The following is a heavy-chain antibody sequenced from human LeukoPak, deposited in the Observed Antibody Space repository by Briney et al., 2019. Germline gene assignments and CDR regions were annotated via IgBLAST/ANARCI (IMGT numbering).Heavy chain of an antibody. D-gene: IGHD2-2*01. CDR1: GFTFSSYS. CDR2: ISSSSSYI. CDR3: ARDNVVVPAAVLSPDPFDY. V-gene: IGHV3-21*01. Sequence: GGSLRLSCAASGFTFSSYSMDWVRQAPGKGLEWVSSISSSSSYIYYADSVKGRFTISRDNAKNSLYLQMNSLRAEDTAVYYCARDNVVVPAAVLSPDPFDYWGQGTLVTVSS. J-gene: IGHJ4*02.